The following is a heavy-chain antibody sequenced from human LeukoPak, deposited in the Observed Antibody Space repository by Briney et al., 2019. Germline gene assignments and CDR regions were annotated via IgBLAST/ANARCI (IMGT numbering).Heavy chain of an antibody. CDR3: AREVYGEKGDNWFDP. J-gene: IGHJ5*02. D-gene: IGHD3-10*02. Sequence: ASVKVSCKASGYTFTSYYMHWVRQAPGQGLEWMGWISAYNGNTNYAQKLQGRVTMTTDTSTSTAYMELRSLRSDDTAVYYCAREVYGEKGDNWFDPWGQGTLVTVSS. CDR1: GYTFTSYY. V-gene: IGHV1-18*04. CDR2: ISAYNGNT.